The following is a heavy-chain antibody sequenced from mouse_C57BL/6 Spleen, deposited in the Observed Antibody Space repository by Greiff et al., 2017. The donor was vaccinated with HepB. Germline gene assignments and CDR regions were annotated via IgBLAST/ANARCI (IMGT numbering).Heavy chain of an antibody. CDR2: INPSNGGT. CDR3: ARETWDYPNTPDY. Sequence: VQLQQPGTELVKPGASVKLSCKASGYTFTSYWMHWVKQRPGQGLEWIGNINPSNGGTNYNEKFKSKATLTVDKSSSTAYMQLSSLTSEDSAVYYCARETWDYPNTPDYWGQGTTLTVSS. CDR1: GYTFTSYW. D-gene: IGHD4-1*01. J-gene: IGHJ2*01. V-gene: IGHV1-53*01.